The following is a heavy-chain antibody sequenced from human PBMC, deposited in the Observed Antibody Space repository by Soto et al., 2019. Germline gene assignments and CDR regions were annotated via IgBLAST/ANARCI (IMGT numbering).Heavy chain of an antibody. Sequence: SETLSLTCTVSGGSISSSSYYWGWIRQPPGKGLEWIGSIYYSGSTYYNLSLKSRVTISVDTSKNQFSLKLSSVTAADTAVYYCAKDPFVLDYWGQGTLVTVSS. CDR1: GGSISSSSYY. V-gene: IGHV4-39*02. CDR2: IYYSGST. J-gene: IGHJ4*02. D-gene: IGHD3-10*01. CDR3: AKDPFVLDY.